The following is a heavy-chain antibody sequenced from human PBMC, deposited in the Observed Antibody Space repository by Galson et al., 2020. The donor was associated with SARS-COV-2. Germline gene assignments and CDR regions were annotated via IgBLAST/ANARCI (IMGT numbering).Heavy chain of an antibody. V-gene: IGHV3-21*01. CDR1: GLTFNKYT. CDR2: MSSSGTQI. Sequence: GGSLRLSCAASGLTFNKYTMNWVRQSPGKGPEWLSSMSSSGTQIFYAASVRGRFTISRDDARNSLYLQMNSMSAWDTAVYYCARAVGTAAFYYWYFDRWGRGTLVTVSS. D-gene: IGHD6-13*01. CDR3: ARAVGTAAFYYWYFDR. J-gene: IGHJ2*01.